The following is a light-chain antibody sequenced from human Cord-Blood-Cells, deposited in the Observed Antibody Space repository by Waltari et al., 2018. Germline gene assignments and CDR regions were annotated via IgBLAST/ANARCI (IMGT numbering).Light chain of an antibody. Sequence: DIQMTQSPSSLSASVGARVTITCQASQDISNYLNWYQQKPGKAPKLLIYDASNLETGVPSRFSGSGSGTDFTFTISSLQPEDIATYYCQQYDNLPYTFGLGTKLEIK. CDR2: DAS. CDR3: QQYDNLPYT. CDR1: QDISNY. V-gene: IGKV1-33*01. J-gene: IGKJ2*01.